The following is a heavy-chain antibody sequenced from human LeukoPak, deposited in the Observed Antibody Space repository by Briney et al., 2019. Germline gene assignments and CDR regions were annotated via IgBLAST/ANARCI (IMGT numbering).Heavy chain of an antibody. CDR2: INPDGSST. Sequence: GGSLRLSCAASGFIFSSYWIHWVRQAPGKGLVWVSRINPDGSSTTYADSVRGRFTISRDNSKNTLYLQMNSLRAEDTAVYYCAKGSRGWYSWYFDVWGRGTLVTVSS. V-gene: IGHV3-74*01. CDR3: AKGSRGWYSWYFDV. J-gene: IGHJ2*01. D-gene: IGHD6-19*01. CDR1: GFIFSSYW.